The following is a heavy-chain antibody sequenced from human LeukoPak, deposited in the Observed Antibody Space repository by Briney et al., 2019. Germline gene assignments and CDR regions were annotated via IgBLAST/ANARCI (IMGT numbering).Heavy chain of an antibody. V-gene: IGHV1-18*01. CDR3: ASSVSGSGSYLFDY. CDR1: GYTFTSYG. J-gene: IGHJ4*02. CDR2: ISAYNGNT. D-gene: IGHD3-10*01. Sequence: GASVKVSCKASGYTFTSYGISWVRQAPGQGLEWMEWISAYNGNTNYAQKLQGRVTMTTDTSTGTAYMELRSLRSDDTAVYYCASSVSGSGSYLFDYWGQGTLVTVSS.